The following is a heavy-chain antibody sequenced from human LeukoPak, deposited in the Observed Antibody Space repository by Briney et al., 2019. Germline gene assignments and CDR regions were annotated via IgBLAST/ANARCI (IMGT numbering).Heavy chain of an antibody. CDR1: GFTFSSYS. Sequence: PGGSLRLSCAASGFTFSSYSMNWVRQAPGKGLEWVSSISSSSSYIYYADSVKGRFTISRDNAKNSLYLQMNSLRAEDTAVYYCAGYTVGAKTDAFDTWGQGTMVTVSS. V-gene: IGHV3-21*01. CDR3: AGYTVGAKTDAFDT. J-gene: IGHJ3*02. CDR2: ISSSSSYI. D-gene: IGHD1-26*01.